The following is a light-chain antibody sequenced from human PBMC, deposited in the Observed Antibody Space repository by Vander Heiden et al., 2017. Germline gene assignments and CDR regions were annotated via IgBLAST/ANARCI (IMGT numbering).Light chain of an antibody. CDR2: DVT. CDR1: SGDVGGYNC. Sequence: QSALTQPRSVSGSPGRSVAISCTGTSGDVGGYNCVSWYQQDTGEAPKFIIYDVTKRASGVPDRVSGSKSANTGSLTISGIQAEDESDYNCCSYAGSDTGVFGGGTKLTVL. CDR3: CSYAGSDTGV. J-gene: IGLJ3*02. V-gene: IGLV2-11*01.